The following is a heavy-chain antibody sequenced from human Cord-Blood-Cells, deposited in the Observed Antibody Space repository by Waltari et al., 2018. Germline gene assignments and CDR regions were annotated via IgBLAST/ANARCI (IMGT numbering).Heavy chain of an antibody. V-gene: IGHV4-59*01. CDR3: ASDGGKDAFDI. CDR1: GGSISSYY. CDR2: IYYSGST. D-gene: IGHD3-16*01. Sequence: QVQLQESGPGLVKPSETLSLTCTVAGGSISSYYWSWIRQPPGKGLEWIGYIYYSGSTNYNPSLKSRVTISVDTSKNQFSLKLSSVTAADTAVYYCASDGGKDAFDIWGQGTMVTVSS. J-gene: IGHJ3*02.